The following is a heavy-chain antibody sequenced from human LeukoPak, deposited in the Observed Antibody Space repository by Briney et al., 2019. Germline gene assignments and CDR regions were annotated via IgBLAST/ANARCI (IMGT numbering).Heavy chain of an antibody. J-gene: IGHJ6*03. CDR2: INPNSGGT. V-gene: IGHV1-2*02. CDR1: GYTFTGYY. CDR3: ARVGSLGYYYYYMDV. D-gene: IGHD6-13*01. Sequence: ASVKVSCKASGYTFTGYYMHWVRQAPGQGLEWMGWINPNSGGTNYAQKFQGRVTMTRDTSISTAYMELSSLRSEDTAVYYCARVGSLGYYYYYMDVWGKGTTVTVSS.